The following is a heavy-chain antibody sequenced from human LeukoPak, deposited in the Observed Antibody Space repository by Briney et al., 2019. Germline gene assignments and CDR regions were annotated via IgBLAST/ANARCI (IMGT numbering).Heavy chain of an antibody. CDR2: IYYSGST. CDR1: GGSISSYY. V-gene: IGHV4-59*01. CDR3: ARAPGTALDY. D-gene: IGHD1-1*01. Sequence: MPSETLSLTCTVSGGSISSYYWSWIRQPPGKGLEWIGYIYYSGSTNYNPSLKSRVTISVDTSKNQFSLKLSSVTAADTAVYYCARAPGTALDYWGQGTLVTVSS. J-gene: IGHJ4*02.